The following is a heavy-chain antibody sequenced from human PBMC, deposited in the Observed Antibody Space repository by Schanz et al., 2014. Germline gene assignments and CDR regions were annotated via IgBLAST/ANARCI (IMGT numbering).Heavy chain of an antibody. D-gene: IGHD4-17*01. Sequence: QVQLLQSGSEVKKPGASVKVSCEISGYTVSALAMHWVRQAPGKGLEWLGGFDVEDGETIYAQKFQGRVTMTEDTSTETAYMELSGLRSGDTAVYFCARGPVTVGTYHYYMDVWGKGTTVTVSS. CDR3: ARGPVTVGTYHYYMDV. CDR2: FDVEDGET. CDR1: GYTVSALA. J-gene: IGHJ6*03. V-gene: IGHV1-24*01.